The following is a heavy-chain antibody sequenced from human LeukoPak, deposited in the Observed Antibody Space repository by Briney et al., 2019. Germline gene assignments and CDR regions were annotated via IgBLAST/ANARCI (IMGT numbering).Heavy chain of an antibody. CDR1: GGSISSYY. CDR3: AASHGADYYDSSGPGDAFDI. CDR2: IYYSGST. V-gene: IGHV4-59*01. Sequence: PSETLSLTCTVSGGSISSYYWSWIRQPPGKGLEWIGYIYYSGSTNYNPSLKSRVTISVDTSKNQFSLKLSSVTAADTAVYYCAASHGADYYDSSGPGDAFDIWGQGTMVTVSS. D-gene: IGHD3-22*01. J-gene: IGHJ3*02.